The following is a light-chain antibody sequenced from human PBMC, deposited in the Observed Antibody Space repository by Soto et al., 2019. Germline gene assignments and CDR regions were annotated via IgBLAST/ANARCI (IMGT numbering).Light chain of an antibody. Sequence: DIQMTQSPSTLSASVGDRVTITCRASQSISSWLAWYQQKPGKAPKLLIYDASSLESGVPSRFSGSGSGTEFTLTFSSLQPDDFATYYFQQYNSYPWTFRQGTKVEIK. CDR3: QQYNSYPWT. V-gene: IGKV1-5*01. CDR2: DAS. CDR1: QSISSW. J-gene: IGKJ1*01.